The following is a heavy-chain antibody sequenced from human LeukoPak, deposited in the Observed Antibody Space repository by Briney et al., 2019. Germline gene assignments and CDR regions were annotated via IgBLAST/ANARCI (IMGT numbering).Heavy chain of an antibody. Sequence: GGSLRLSCAASGSTFTRHAMTWVRQAPGKGLDYASTITGSGSSTYYANSVKGRFTVSRDNSKNTVYLQMNSLRVDDTAIYYCAKDGQTGEWELEHWGQGTLVTVSS. CDR3: AKDGQTGEWELEH. J-gene: IGHJ1*01. CDR1: GSTFTRHA. D-gene: IGHD7-27*01. V-gene: IGHV3-23*01. CDR2: ITGSGSST.